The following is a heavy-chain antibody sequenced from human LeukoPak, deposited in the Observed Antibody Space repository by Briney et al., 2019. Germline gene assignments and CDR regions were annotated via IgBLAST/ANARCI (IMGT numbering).Heavy chain of an antibody. CDR3: ARHPTLTSWGNFDY. CDR1: GGSISRSYYY. V-gene: IGHV4-39*01. D-gene: IGHD3-16*01. J-gene: IGHJ4*02. Sequence: SETLSLTCTVSGGSISRSYYYWGWIRQPPGKGLEWIGSMYSSGSTYYNPSLQSRVTISVDTSKNQFSLKLSSVIAADTAVYYCARHPTLTSWGNFDYWGQGTLVTASS. CDR2: MYSSGST.